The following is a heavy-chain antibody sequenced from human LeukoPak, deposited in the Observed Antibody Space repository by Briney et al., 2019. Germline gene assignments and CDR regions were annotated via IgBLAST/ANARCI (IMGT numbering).Heavy chain of an antibody. V-gene: IGHV3-23*01. CDR3: ASSGSYRFDY. CDR2: ISVSGGST. D-gene: IGHD1-26*01. CDR1: GFTFSSYA. Sequence: PGGSLRLSCAASGFTFSSYAMSWVRQAPGKGLEWVSAISVSGGSTYYADSVKGRFTISRDNAKNSLYLQMNSLRDEDTAVYYCASSGSYRFDYWGQGTLVTVSS. J-gene: IGHJ4*02.